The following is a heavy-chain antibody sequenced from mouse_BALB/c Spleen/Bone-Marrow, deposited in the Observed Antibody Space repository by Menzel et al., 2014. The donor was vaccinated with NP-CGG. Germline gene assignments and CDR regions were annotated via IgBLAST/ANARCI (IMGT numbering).Heavy chain of an antibody. CDR1: GYTFSSYW. D-gene: IGHD1-1*01. J-gene: IGHJ2*01. CDR2: ILPGSGST. CDR3: AREDYYGSSYFDY. Sequence: VQLVESGAELMKPGASVKISCKATGYTFSSYWIEWVKQRPGHGLEWIGEILPGSGSTIYNEKFKGKATFTADTSSNTAYMQLSSLTSEDSAVYYCAREDYYGSSYFDYWGQGTILTVSS. V-gene: IGHV1-9*01.